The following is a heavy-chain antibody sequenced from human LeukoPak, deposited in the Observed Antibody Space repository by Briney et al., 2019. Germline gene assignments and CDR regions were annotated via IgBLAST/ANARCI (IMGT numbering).Heavy chain of an antibody. J-gene: IGHJ4*02. CDR3: AKGLGSGSYYSKYYFDY. CDR1: GFTFSDFA. Sequence: GGSLRLSCTTTGFTFSDFAMTWVRQAPGKGLEWVSIITGSGLTTYYAESVKGRFTISRDNSKNTLYLQMNSLRAEDTAVYFCAKGLGSGSYYSKYYFDYWGQGTLVTVSS. CDR2: ITGSGLTT. V-gene: IGHV3-23*01. D-gene: IGHD1-26*01.